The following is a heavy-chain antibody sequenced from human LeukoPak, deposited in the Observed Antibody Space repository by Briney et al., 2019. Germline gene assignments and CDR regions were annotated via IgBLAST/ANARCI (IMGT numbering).Heavy chain of an antibody. CDR3: TTKVEMATMLIGY. CDR1: GFTFSNAW. D-gene: IGHD5-24*01. CDR2: IKSKTDGGTT. J-gene: IGHJ4*02. Sequence: GGSLRLSCAAAGFTFSNAWMRWVSQAPGKGLEWVGRIKSKTDGGTTDYAAPVKGRFTISRDDSKNTLYLQMNSLKTEDTAVYYCTTKVEMATMLIGYWGQGTLVTVSS. V-gene: IGHV3-15*01.